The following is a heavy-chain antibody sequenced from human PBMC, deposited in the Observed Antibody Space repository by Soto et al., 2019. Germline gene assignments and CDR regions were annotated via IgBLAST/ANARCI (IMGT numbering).Heavy chain of an antibody. J-gene: IGHJ6*02. Sequence: QVQLVESGGGLVQPGGSLRLTCVASGFTFGSHGMHWVRQAPGKGLEWVAVISYDETNEHYVDSVKGRFTISRDNSKSILYLQMNRLRPEDTAVYKCAKDLRTTISDYGMDGLGQGTTVTVSS. CDR3: AKDLRTTISDYGMDG. CDR1: GFTFGSHG. CDR2: ISYDETNE. V-gene: IGHV3-30*18.